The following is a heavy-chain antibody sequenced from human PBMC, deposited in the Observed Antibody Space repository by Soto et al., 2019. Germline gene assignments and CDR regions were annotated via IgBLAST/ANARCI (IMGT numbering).Heavy chain of an antibody. J-gene: IGHJ4*02. Sequence: PSETLSLTCTVSGGSISSYYWSWIRQPPGKGLEWIGYIYYSGSTNYNPSLKSRVTISVDTSKNQFSLKLSSVTAADTAVYYCSRHFLYFSGGSCYSVAQYYFDYWGQGTLVTVSS. CDR3: SRHFLYFSGGSCYSVAQYYFDY. D-gene: IGHD2-15*01. CDR1: GGSISSYY. CDR2: IYYSGST. V-gene: IGHV4-59*08.